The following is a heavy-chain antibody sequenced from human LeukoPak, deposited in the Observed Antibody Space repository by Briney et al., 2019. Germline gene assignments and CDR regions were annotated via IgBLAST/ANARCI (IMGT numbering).Heavy chain of an antibody. CDR1: GFTFSSYW. D-gene: IGHD1-7*01. V-gene: IGHV3-7*01. Sequence: GGSLRLSCAASGFTFSSYWMSWVRQAPGKGLGWVANIKQDGSEKHYVDSVKGRFTISRDNAKDSLYLQMNSLRAEDTAVYYCATAAYNWNYYFDYWGQGTLVSVSS. CDR2: IKQDGSEK. J-gene: IGHJ4*02. CDR3: ATAAYNWNYYFDY.